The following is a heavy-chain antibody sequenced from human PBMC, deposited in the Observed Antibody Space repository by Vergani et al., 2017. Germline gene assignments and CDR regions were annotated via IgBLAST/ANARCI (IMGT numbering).Heavy chain of an antibody. V-gene: IGHV3-9*01. J-gene: IGHJ4*02. CDR1: GFTFDDYA. Sequence: EVQLVESGGGLVQPGRSLRLSCAASGFTFDDYAMHWVRQAPGKGLEWVSGISWNSGSIGYADSVKGRFTISRDNAKNSLYLQMNSLRAEDTALYYCAKDMASHQLVLGYWGQGTLVTVSS. CDR2: ISWNSGSI. CDR3: AKDMASHQLVLGY. D-gene: IGHD6-13*01.